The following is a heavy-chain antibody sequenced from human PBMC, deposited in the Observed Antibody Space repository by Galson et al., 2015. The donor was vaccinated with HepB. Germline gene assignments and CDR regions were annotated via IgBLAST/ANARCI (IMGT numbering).Heavy chain of an antibody. CDR3: AREMSSVLRFLEWFPGGGGPYYYYGMDV. CDR2: ISSSSSYI. J-gene: IGHJ6*02. Sequence: SLRLSCAASGFTFSSYSMNWVRQAPGKGLEWVSSISSSSSYIYYADSVKGRFTISRDNAKNSLYLQMNSLRAEDTAVYYCAREMSSVLRFLEWFPGGGGPYYYYGMDVWGQGTTVTVSS. D-gene: IGHD3-3*01. CDR1: GFTFSSYS. V-gene: IGHV3-21*01.